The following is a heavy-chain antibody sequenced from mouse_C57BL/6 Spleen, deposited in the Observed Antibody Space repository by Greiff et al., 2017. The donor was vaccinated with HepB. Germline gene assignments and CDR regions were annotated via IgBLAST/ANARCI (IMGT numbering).Heavy chain of an antibody. Sequence: QVQLQQSGAELVKPGASVKISCKASGYAFSSYWMNWVKQRPGKGLEWIGQIYPGDGDTNYNGKFKGKATLTADKSSSTAYMQLSSLTSEDSAVYFCANNYDYDDVGFAYWGQGTLVTVSA. D-gene: IGHD2-4*01. CDR1: GYAFSSYW. CDR3: ANNYDYDDVGFAY. CDR2: IYPGDGDT. J-gene: IGHJ3*01. V-gene: IGHV1-80*01.